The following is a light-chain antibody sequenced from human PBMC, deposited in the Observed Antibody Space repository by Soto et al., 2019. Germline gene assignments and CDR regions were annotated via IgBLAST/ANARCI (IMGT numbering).Light chain of an antibody. V-gene: IGLV2-23*02. Sequence: QSVLTQPASVSGSPGQSITISCTGTSSVVGSYNLVSWYQQHPGKAPKLMIYEVNKRPSGVSNRFSGSKSGNTASLTISGLQAEDEADYYCCSFAGSSTYVFGTGTKLTVL. J-gene: IGLJ1*01. CDR3: CSFAGSSTYV. CDR2: EVN. CDR1: SSVVGSYNL.